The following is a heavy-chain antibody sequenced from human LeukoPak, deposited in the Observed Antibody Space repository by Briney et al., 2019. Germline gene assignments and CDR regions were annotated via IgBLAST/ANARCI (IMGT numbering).Heavy chain of an antibody. Sequence: SQTLSLTCAISGDSVSNNNVAWNWVRQSPSRGLEWLGRTYYRSKWYNDYAVSVKSRITITPDTSKNQVSLQLSSESLEGTAIYFCARVQQLGQGFHYWGQGTLVTVSS. CDR2: TYYRSKWYN. CDR3: ARVQQLGQGFHY. CDR1: GDSVSNNNVA. J-gene: IGHJ4*02. D-gene: IGHD6-13*01. V-gene: IGHV6-1*01.